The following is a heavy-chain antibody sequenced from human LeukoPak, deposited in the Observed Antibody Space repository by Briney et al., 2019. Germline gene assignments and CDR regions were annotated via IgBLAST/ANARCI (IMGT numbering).Heavy chain of an antibody. Sequence: SGGSLRLSCTASGVTFTRYWMSWVRQAPGKGPEWVANIKEDGSEQFYADTVKGRFTISRDNAKNSLYLQMNSLRVEDTAVYHCVRDRTPSYYCGSSGYYDAYDIWGQGRMVTVS. CDR1: GVTFTRYW. J-gene: IGHJ3*02. CDR2: IKEDGSEQ. CDR3: VRDRTPSYYCGSSGYYDAYDI. D-gene: IGHD3-22*01. V-gene: IGHV3-7*01.